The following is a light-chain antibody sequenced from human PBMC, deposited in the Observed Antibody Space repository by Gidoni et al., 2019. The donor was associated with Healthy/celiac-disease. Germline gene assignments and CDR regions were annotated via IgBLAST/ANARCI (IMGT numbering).Light chain of an antibody. CDR1: QSVLYSSNNKNY. J-gene: IGKJ4*01. CDR2: WAS. V-gene: IGKV4-1*01. CDR3: QQYYSTLT. Sequence: DIVITQSPDSLAVSLGERATINCKSSQSVLYSSNNKNYLAWYQQKPGQPPKLLIYWASTREAGVPDRLSGSGSGTDLTLTISSLQAEDVAVYYCQQYYSTLTFGGGTKVEIK.